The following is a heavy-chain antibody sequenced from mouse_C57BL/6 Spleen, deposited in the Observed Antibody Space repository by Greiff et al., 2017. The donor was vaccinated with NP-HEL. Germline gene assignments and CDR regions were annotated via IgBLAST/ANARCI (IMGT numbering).Heavy chain of an antibody. CDR3: ARGYYGLEDYAMDY. CDR1: GYTFTDYY. D-gene: IGHD1-1*02. J-gene: IGHJ4*01. CDR2: INPNNGGT. Sequence: EVKLMESGPELVKPGASVKMSCKASGYTFTDYYMHWVKQSHGKSLEWIGYINPNNGGTSYNQKFKDKATLTVNKSSSTAYMELRSLTTEDSAVDSFARGYYGLEDYAMDYWGQGTSVTVSS. V-gene: IGHV1-22*01.